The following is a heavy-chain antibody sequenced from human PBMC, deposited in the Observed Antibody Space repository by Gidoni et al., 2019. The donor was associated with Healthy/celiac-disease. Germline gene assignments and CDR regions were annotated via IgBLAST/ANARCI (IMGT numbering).Heavy chain of an antibody. D-gene: IGHD6-25*01. V-gene: IGHV3-7*01. J-gene: IGHJ6*02. CDR1: GFTSCSDW. CDR2: IKQDGSGT. Sequence: VELVESGGGVLMPGGSLILYCAASGFTSCSDWCSWVRQAPGKGLGWVRNIKQDGSGTYYVDPVMSRITISRANAKNSLYLQMISLRAEDTAVYYCAGGGLAAHPYYCYGFDYWGQGTTVTVSS. CDR3: AGGGLAAHPYYCYGFDY.